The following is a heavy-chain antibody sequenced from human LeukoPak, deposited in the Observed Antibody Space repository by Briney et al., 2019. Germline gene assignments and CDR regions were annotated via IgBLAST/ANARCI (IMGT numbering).Heavy chain of an antibody. J-gene: IGHJ5*02. V-gene: IGHV1-69*13. CDR2: IIPIFGTA. CDR1: GYTFTSYG. Sequence: SVKVSCKASGYTFTSYGISWGRQAPGQGLEWMGGIIPIFGTANYAQRFQGRVTITADESTSTAYMELSSLRSEDTAVYYCARAVVVPAARGAWFDPWGQGTLVTVSS. D-gene: IGHD2-2*01. CDR3: ARAVVVPAARGAWFDP.